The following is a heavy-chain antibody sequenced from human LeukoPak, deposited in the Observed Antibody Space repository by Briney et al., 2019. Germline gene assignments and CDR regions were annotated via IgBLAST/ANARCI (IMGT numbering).Heavy chain of an antibody. V-gene: IGHV1-18*01. CDR2: ISAYNGNT. CDR1: GYTFTSYG. D-gene: IGHD6-19*01. Sequence: ASVKVSCKASGYTFTSYGISWVRQAPGQGLEWMGWISAYNGNTNYAQKLQGRVTMTTDTSTSTAYMELRSLRSDDTAVYYCARDPARRVAGTDYYYYMDVWGKGTTVTISS. J-gene: IGHJ6*03. CDR3: ARDPARRVAGTDYYYYMDV.